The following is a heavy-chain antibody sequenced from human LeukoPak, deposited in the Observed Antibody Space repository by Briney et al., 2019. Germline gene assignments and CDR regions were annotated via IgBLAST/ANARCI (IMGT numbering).Heavy chain of an antibody. Sequence: PGGSLRLSCAASGFTLGTYDMYWVRQAPGKGLECVSSISRSGGSTYYAASVKGRFTISRDNSKNTLYLQMNSLRAEDTAVYYCAKDPRYSSSWYNWFDPWGQGTLVTVSS. J-gene: IGHJ5*02. CDR3: AKDPRYSSSWYNWFDP. CDR1: GFTLGTYD. CDR2: ISRSGGST. D-gene: IGHD6-13*01. V-gene: IGHV3-23*01.